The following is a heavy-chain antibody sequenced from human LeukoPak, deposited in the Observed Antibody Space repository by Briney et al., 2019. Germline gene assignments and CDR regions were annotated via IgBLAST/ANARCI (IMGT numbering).Heavy chain of an antibody. V-gene: IGHV4-59*01. J-gene: IGHJ5*02. CDR1: GGSISSYY. Sequence: SETLSLTCTVSGGSISSYYWSWIRQPPGKGLEWIGDIYYSGSTNYNPSLKSRVTISVDTSKNQFSLKLSSVTAADAAVYYCAIEGRSSGWYWFDPWGQGTLVTVSS. CDR3: AIEGRSSGWYWFDP. D-gene: IGHD6-19*01. CDR2: IYYSGST.